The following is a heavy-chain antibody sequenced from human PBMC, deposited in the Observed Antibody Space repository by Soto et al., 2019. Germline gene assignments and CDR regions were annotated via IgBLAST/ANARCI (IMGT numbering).Heavy chain of an antibody. CDR3: AREAVVVNRYFDY. CDR2: IIPILGIA. J-gene: IGHJ4*02. V-gene: IGHV1-69*04. Sequence: ASVKVSCKASGGTFSSYTISWVRQAPGQGLEWMGRIIPILGIANYAQKFQGRVTITADKSTSTAYIELSSLSSEDTAVYYCAREAVVVNRYFDYWGQGTLVTVSS. D-gene: IGHD3-22*01. CDR1: GGTFSSYT.